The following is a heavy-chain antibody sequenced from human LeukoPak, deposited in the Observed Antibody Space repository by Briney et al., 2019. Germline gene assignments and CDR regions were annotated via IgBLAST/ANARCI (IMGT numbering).Heavy chain of an antibody. V-gene: IGHV3-11*01. CDR3: ARDKSLESMYYYGSGSSFDY. Sequence: GGSLRLSCAASGFTFSDYYMSWIRQAPGKGLEWVSYISSSGSTIYYADSVKGRFTISRGNAKNSLYLQMNSLRAEDTAVYYCARDKSLESMYYYGSGSSFDYWGQGTLVTVSS. CDR2: ISSSGSTI. CDR1: GFTFSDYY. D-gene: IGHD3-10*01. J-gene: IGHJ4*02.